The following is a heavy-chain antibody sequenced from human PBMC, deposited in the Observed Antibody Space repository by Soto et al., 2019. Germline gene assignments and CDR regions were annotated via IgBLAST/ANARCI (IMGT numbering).Heavy chain of an antibody. CDR3: AHRGGAHYYYCGMDV. Sequence: QITLKESGPTLVKPTQTLTLTCTFSGFSLSTSGVGVGWIRQPPGKALEWLALIYWDDDKRYSPSLKSRLTIXXDXSXNQVVLTMTNMDPVDTATYYCAHRGGAHYYYCGMDVWGQGTTVTVSS. V-gene: IGHV2-5*02. J-gene: IGHJ6*02. CDR2: IYWDDDK. CDR1: GFSLSTSGVG. D-gene: IGHD1-26*01.